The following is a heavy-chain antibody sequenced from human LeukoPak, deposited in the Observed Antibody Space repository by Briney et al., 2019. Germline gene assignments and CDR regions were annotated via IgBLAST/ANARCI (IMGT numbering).Heavy chain of an antibody. CDR2: IYYNGNT. CDR3: ARVVYSYGYSFDY. V-gene: IGHV4-59*01. Sequence: SETLSLTCTVPGGSISSYYWSWIRQPPGKGLEWIGYIYYNGNTKNNPSLKSRVTTSVDTSKNQFSLRLSSVTAADTAVYYCARVVYSYGYSFDYWGQGTLVTVSS. CDR1: GGSISSYY. J-gene: IGHJ4*02. D-gene: IGHD5-18*01.